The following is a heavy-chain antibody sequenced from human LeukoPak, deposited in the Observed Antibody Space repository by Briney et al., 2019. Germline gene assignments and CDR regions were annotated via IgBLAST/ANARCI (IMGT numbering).Heavy chain of an antibody. CDR1: GGSISSSSYY. V-gene: IGHV4-39*01. CDR3: ARQTTVVTPPIY. J-gene: IGHJ4*02. CDR2: IYYSGST. D-gene: IGHD4-23*01. Sequence: PSETLSLTCTVSGGSISSSSYYWGWIRQPPGKGLEWIGSIYYSGSTYYNPSLESRVTISVDTSKNQFSLKLSSVTAADTAVYYCARQTTVVTPPIYWGQGTLVTVSS.